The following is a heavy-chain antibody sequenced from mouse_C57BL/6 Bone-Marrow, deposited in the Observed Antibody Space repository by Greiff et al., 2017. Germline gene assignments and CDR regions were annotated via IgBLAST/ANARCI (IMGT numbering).Heavy chain of an antibody. CDR2: IDPSDSYT. CDR3: ARTDPYAMDY. V-gene: IGHV1-50*01. Sequence: QVQLQQSGAELVKPGASVKLSCKASGYTFTSYWMQWVKQRPGQGLEWIGEIDPSDSYTNYNQKFKGKATVTVDTSSSTAYMQLSSLTSEDSAVYYCARTDPYAMDYWGQGTSVTVSS. CDR1: GYTFTSYW. J-gene: IGHJ4*01.